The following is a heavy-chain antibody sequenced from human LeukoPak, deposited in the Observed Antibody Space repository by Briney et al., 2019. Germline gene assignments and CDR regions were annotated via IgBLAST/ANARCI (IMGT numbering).Heavy chain of an antibody. CDR2: IYPGDSDT. CDR3: ARQGSYFDY. J-gene: IGHJ4*02. V-gene: IGHV5-51*01. Sequence: GESLKISCQSSGYTFTSYWIGWVRQMPGKGLQWMGIIYPGDSDTTYSPSFQGQVTISADKSISTAYLQWSSLKASDTAMYYCARQGSYFDYWAQGTLVTVSS. CDR1: GYTFTSYW.